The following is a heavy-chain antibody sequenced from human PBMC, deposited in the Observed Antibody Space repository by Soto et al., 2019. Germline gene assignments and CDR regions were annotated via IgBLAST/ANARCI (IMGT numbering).Heavy chain of an antibody. D-gene: IGHD3-22*01. V-gene: IGHV5-51*01. CDR1: GYSVTRYW. J-gene: IGHJ6*02. CDR3: ARRNYYDSSGYSDYYYGMDV. Sequence: GAALKISCKGPGYSVTRYWIGWERQMPGKGLEWMGIIYPGDSDTRYSPSFPGQVTISADKSISTAYLQWSSLKASDTAMYYCARRNYYDSSGYSDYYYGMDVWGQGTTVTVSS. CDR2: IYPGDSDT.